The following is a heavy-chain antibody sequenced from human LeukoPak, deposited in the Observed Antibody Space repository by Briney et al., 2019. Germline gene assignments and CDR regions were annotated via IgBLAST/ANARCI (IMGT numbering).Heavy chain of an antibody. D-gene: IGHD5-12*01. V-gene: IGHV3-23*01. CDR1: GFTFSSYA. Sequence: QAGGSLRLSCAASGFTFSSYAMSWVRQAPGKGLEWVSAISGSGGSTYYADSVKGRFTISRDNSKNTLYLQMNSLRAEDTAVYYCANSGDDKIFPANVDIVAPFYWGQGTLVTVSS. J-gene: IGHJ4*02. CDR2: ISGSGGST. CDR3: ANSGDDKIFPANVDIVAPFY.